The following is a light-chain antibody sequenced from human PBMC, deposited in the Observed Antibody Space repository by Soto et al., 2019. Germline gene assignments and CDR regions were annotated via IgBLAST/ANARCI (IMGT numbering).Light chain of an antibody. Sequence: DIQMTQSPSTLSGSVGDRVTITCRASQTISSWLAWYQQKPGKAPKLLIYKASTLKSGVPSRFSGSGSGTEFTLTISSLQPDDFATYDCQHYNRYSEACGQGTKVELK. V-gene: IGKV1-5*03. CDR1: QTISSW. CDR2: KAS. CDR3: QHYNRYSEA. J-gene: IGKJ1*01.